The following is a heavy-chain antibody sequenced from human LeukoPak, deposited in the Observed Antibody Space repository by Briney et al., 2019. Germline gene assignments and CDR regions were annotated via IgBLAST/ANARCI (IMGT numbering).Heavy chain of an antibody. D-gene: IGHD6-13*01. CDR3: ARVVGLTGYSSSWYSGYYYYMDV. CDR1: GGTFSSYA. V-gene: IGHV1-69*06. J-gene: IGHJ6*03. CDR2: IIPIFGTT. Sequence: SVKVSCKASGGTFSSYAISWVRQAPGQGLEWMGGIIPIFGTTNYARKFQDRVTITADKSTSTAYMELSSLRSEDTAVYYCARVVGLTGYSSSWYSGYYYYMDVWGKGTTVTVSS.